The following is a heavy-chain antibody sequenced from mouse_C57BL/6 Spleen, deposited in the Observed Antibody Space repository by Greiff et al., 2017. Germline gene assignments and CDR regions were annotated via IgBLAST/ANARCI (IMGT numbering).Heavy chain of an antibody. V-gene: IGHV1-80*01. J-gene: IGHJ3*01. CDR2: IYPGDGDT. CDR3: ARGGWDVWFAY. Sequence: VQLQQSGAELVKPGASVKISCKASGYAFSSYWMNWVKQRPGKGLEWIGQIYPGDGDTNYNGKFKGKATLTADKTSSTAYMQLSSLTSEDSAVYYCARGGWDVWFAYWGQGTLVTVSA. D-gene: IGHD4-1*01. CDR1: GYAFSSYW.